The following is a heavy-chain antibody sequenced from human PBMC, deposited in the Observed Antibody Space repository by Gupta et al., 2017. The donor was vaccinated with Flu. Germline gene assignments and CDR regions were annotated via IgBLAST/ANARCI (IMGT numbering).Heavy chain of an antibody. J-gene: IGHJ4*02. V-gene: IGHV4-59*01. CDR3: ARSLSDITVAGLGWLDY. CDR1: SY. CDR2: IYYSGST. D-gene: IGHD6-19*01. Sequence: SYLTWIRQAPGKGLELIGYIYYSGSTNYNPSLRSRVTISLDASKNQFSLKLSSVTAADTAVYYCARSLSDITVAGLGWLDYWGQGTLVTVSS.